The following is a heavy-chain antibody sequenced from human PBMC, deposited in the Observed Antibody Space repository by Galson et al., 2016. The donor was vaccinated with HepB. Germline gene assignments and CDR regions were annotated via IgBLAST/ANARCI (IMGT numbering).Heavy chain of an antibody. V-gene: IGHV3-13*01. Sequence: SLRLSCAASGFTFSSYDMHWVRQATGKGLEWVSAIGTAGDTYYPGSVKGRFTISRENAKDSLYLQMNSLRAGDTAAYYCARGDRRYCSGGSCYSDYYYGMDVWGQGTTVTVSS. D-gene: IGHD2-15*01. J-gene: IGHJ6*02. CDR3: ARGDRRYCSGGSCYSDYYYGMDV. CDR2: IGTAGDT. CDR1: GFTFSSYD.